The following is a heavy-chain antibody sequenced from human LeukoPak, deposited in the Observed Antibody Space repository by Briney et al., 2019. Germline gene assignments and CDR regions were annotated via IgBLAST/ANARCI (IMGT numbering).Heavy chain of an antibody. V-gene: IGHV3-30*18. D-gene: IGHD3-10*01. Sequence: GGSLRLSCAASGFTFSSYSMNWVRQAPGKGLEWVAVISYDGSNKYYADSVKGRFTISRDNSKNTLYLQMNSLRAEDTAVYYCAKSPYGSGSYYYLNYWGQGTLVTVSS. CDR3: AKSPYGSGSYYYLNY. CDR1: GFTFSSYS. CDR2: ISYDGSNK. J-gene: IGHJ4*02.